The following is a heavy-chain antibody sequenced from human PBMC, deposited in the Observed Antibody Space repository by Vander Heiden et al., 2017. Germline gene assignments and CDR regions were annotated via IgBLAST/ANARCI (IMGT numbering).Heavy chain of an antibody. Sequence: QVQLQESGPGLLKPSQTLALTCSVSGGSISSGVYYWNWIRQHPGKGLEWLGYIYHGGSTSYNPSLKGRATISVDTSKNRIFLKLTSMTAADTAVYYCARGRPADVWGQGTTVTVAS. CDR2: IYHGGST. CDR1: GGSISSGVYY. J-gene: IGHJ6*02. D-gene: IGHD6-6*01. V-gene: IGHV4-31*03. CDR3: ARGRPADV.